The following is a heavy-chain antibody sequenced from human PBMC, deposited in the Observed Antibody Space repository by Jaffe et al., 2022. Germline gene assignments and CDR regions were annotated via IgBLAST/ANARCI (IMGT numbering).Heavy chain of an antibody. CDR2: INPSGGST. Sequence: QVQLVQSGAEVKKPGASVKVSCKASGYTFTSYYMHWVRQAPGQGLEWMGIINPSGGSTSYAQKFQGRVTMTRDTSTSTVYMELSSLRSEDTAVYYCARAAPKGGYAVGANGWFDPWGQGTLVTVSS. CDR1: GYTFTSYY. D-gene: IGHD1-26*01. CDR3: ARAAPKGGYAVGANGWFDP. V-gene: IGHV1-46*01. J-gene: IGHJ5*02.